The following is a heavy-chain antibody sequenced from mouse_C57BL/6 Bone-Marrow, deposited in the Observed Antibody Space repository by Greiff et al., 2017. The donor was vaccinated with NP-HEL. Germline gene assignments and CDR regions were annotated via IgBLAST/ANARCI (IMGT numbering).Heavy chain of an antibody. J-gene: IGHJ3*01. CDR1: GFTFNTYA. CDR3: VRDRPIYYYGSSVWFAY. D-gene: IGHD1-1*01. V-gene: IGHV10-3*01. Sequence: EVQRVESGGGLVQPKGSLKLSCAASGFTFNTYAMHWVRQAPGKGLEWVARIRSKSSNYATYYADSVKDRFTISRDDSQSMLYLQMNNLKTEDTAMYYCVRDRPIYYYGSSVWFAYWGQGTLVTVSA. CDR2: IRSKSSNYAT.